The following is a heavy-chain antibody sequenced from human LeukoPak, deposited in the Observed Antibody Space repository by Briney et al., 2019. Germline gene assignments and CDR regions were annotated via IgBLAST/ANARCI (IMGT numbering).Heavy chain of an antibody. CDR1: GFTFSSYW. Sequence: GGSLRLSCAASGFTFSSYWMHWVRQAPGKGLVWVSRINSDGSSTSYADSVKGRFTISRDNAKNTLYLQMNSLRAEDTVVYYCARGIYCSGGSCYSGYFDYWGQGTLVAVSS. CDR2: INSDGSST. J-gene: IGHJ4*02. CDR3: ARGIYCSGGSCYSGYFDY. D-gene: IGHD2-15*01. V-gene: IGHV3-74*01.